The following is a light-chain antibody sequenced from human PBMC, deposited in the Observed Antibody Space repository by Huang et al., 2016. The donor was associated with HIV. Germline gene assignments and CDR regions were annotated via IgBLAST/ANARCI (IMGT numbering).Light chain of an antibody. J-gene: IGKJ2*01. CDR3: QHYGSSPPNT. CDR1: RSVTSNS. CDR2: GAS. V-gene: IGKV3-20*01. Sequence: EIVLTQSPGTLSLSPGERATLSCRASRSVTSNSLAWYQQKPGQAPRLRIYGASSRATGIPDRFSGSGSGTDFTLTITRLEPEDFAVYYCQHYGSSPPNTFGQGTKLEIK.